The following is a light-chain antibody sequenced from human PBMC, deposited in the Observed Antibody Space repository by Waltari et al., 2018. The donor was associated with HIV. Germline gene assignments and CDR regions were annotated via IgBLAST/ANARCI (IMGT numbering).Light chain of an antibody. J-gene: IGLJ2*01. CDR2: NNN. CDR1: RPNIGVNS. CDR3: AAWDDGLNAL. Sequence: QSVLTQPPSASGTRGQRVTISCSGRRPNIGVNSVTWYQQLPGTAPRLLIYNNNQRPSGVPDRFSGSKSGTSASLAISGLQSEDEADYYCAAWDDGLNALFGGGTKLTVL. V-gene: IGLV1-44*01.